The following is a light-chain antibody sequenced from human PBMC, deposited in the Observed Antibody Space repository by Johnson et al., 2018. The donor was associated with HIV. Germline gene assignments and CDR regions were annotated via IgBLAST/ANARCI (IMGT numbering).Light chain of an antibody. CDR2: ENK. J-gene: IGLJ1*01. CDR3: GTWDSSLYVFV. V-gene: IGLV1-51*02. Sequence: QSVLTQPPSVSAAPGQMVSISCSGSSSNIGKNYVSWYQQFPGTAPKLLIHENKKRPSGIPDRFSGSKSGTSATLDITGLQTGDEADYYCGTWDSSLYVFVFGSGTKVTVL. CDR1: SSNIGKNY.